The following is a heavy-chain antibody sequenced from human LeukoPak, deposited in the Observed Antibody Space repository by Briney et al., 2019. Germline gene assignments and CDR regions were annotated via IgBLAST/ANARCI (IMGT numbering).Heavy chain of an antibody. J-gene: IGHJ4*02. CDR3: ARGGRYYDILTGYYRSGASTHYFDY. D-gene: IGHD3-9*01. CDR1: GGSFSGYY. CDR2: INHSGST. V-gene: IGHV4-34*01. Sequence: SETLSLTCAVYGGSFSGYYWSWIRQPPGKGLEWIGEINHSGSTNYNPSLKSRVTISVDTSKNQFSLKLSSVTAADTAVYYCARGGRYYDILTGYYRSGASTHYFDYWGQETLVTVSS.